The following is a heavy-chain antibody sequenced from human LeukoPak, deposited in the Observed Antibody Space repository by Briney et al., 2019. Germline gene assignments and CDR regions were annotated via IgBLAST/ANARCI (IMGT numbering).Heavy chain of an antibody. CDR3: ARRDDSSGYHKISDY. V-gene: IGHV4-39*01. CDR2: IYYGENT. D-gene: IGHD3-22*01. Sequence: PSETLSLTCAVSGDSISSGPYYWGWIRQPPGKGLEWIGNIYYGENTYYNPSLTSRVTISIDTSKNQFYLKLSSLTAADTAVYYCARRDDSSGYHKISDYWGQGTLVTVSS. J-gene: IGHJ4*02. CDR1: GDSISSGPYY.